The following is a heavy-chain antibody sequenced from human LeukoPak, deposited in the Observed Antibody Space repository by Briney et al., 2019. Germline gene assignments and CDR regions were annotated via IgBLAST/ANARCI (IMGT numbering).Heavy chain of an antibody. CDR2: INSDGSST. CDR3: TRGYVGIDY. D-gene: IGHD5-12*01. V-gene: IGHV3-74*01. CDR1: GFSFSSYW. J-gene: IGHJ4*02. Sequence: GGSLRLSCAASGFSFSSYWMHWVRQAPGKGLVWVSRINSDGSSTIYADSVKGRFTISRDNAKNTLYLQMNSLRAEDTALYYCTRGYVGIDYWGQGTVVTVSS.